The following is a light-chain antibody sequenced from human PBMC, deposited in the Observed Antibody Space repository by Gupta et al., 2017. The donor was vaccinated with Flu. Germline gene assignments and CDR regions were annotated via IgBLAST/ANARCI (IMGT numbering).Light chain of an antibody. J-gene: IGLJ3*02. CDR1: SSDVGSDNY. CDR3: ASETSSNTWV. V-gene: IGLV2-14*01. Sequence: ITISCTGTSSDVGSDNYVSWHHPAPPQPLNLIFYEVSNRPAGDCGRFSGSKSGDTASLTISVPQEEDEADYYCASETSSNTWVFGGGTKVTVL. CDR2: EVS.